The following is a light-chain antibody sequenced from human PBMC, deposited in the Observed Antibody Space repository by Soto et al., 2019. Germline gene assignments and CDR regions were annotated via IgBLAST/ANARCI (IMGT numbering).Light chain of an antibody. J-gene: IGLJ1*01. CDR2: EVT. CDR3: NSYVGSNNYV. Sequence: QSTLPQPPSASGSPGPSVTISCIGTARDIGRYNYVSWYQHHPGKAPKLIIYEVTKRPSGVPDRFSGSKSGNTASLTVSGLQADDEADYYCNSYVGSNNYVFGTGTKVTVL. V-gene: IGLV2-8*01. CDR1: ARDIGRYNY.